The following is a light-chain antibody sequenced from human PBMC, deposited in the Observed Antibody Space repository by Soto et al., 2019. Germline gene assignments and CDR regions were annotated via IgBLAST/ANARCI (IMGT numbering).Light chain of an antibody. CDR1: QSVSSSY. J-gene: IGKJ2*01. CDR3: QQFGTSFPYT. CDR2: DAS. Sequence: EIVLTQSPGTLSLSPGERATLTCRASQSVSSSYLAWYQQKPGQAPRLLMYDASSRATGIPDRFSGSGSGTDFTLTISRLEPDDFAVYYCQQFGTSFPYTFVQGTKLDIK. V-gene: IGKV3-20*01.